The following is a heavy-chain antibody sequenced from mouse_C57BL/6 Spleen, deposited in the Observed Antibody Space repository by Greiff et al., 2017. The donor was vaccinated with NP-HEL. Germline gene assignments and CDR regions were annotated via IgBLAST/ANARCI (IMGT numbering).Heavy chain of an antibody. CDR1: GYTFTDYE. CDR3: TRETFAY. V-gene: IGHV1-15*01. J-gene: IGHJ3*01. Sequence: VQRVESGAELVRPGASVTLSCKASGYTFTDYEMHWVKQTPVHGLEWIGAIDPETGGTAYNQKFKGKAILTADKSSSTAYMELRSLTSEDSAVYYCTRETFAYWGQGTLVTVSA. CDR2: IDPETGGT.